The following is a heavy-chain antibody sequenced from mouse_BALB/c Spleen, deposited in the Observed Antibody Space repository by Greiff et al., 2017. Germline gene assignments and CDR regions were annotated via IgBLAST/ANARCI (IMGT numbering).Heavy chain of an antibody. CDR1: GYSFTSYY. V-gene: IGHV1S135*01. J-gene: IGHJ4*01. D-gene: IGHD1-1*01. CDR3: ASPLLITTVDYAMDY. Sequence: EVKLMESGPELMKPGASVKISCKASGYSFTSYYMHWVKQSHGKSLEWIGYIDPFNGGTSYNQKFKGKATLTVDKSSSTAYMHLSSLTSEDSAVYYCASPLLITTVDYAMDYWGQGTSVTVSS. CDR2: IDPFNGGT.